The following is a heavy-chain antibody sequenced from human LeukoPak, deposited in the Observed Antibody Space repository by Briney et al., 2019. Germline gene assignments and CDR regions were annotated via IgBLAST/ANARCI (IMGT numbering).Heavy chain of an antibody. V-gene: IGHV1-2*04. D-gene: IGHD6-13*01. CDR1: GYTFTGYY. Sequence: ASVKVSCKASGYTFTGYYMHWVRQAPGQGLEWMGWINPNSGGTNYVQKFQGWVTMTRDTSISTAYMELSRLRSDDTAVYYCARGERSSSSWSMNFDYWGQGALVTVSS. J-gene: IGHJ4*02. CDR3: ARGERSSSSWSMNFDY. CDR2: INPNSGGT.